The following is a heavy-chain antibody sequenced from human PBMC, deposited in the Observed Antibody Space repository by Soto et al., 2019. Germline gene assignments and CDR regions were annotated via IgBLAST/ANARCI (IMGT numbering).Heavy chain of an antibody. CDR2: IYYSGST. Sequence: QVQLQESGPGLVKPSQTLSLTCTVSGGSISSGGYYWSWIRQHPGKGLEWIGYIYYSGSTYYNPSLKSRVTISVDTSKNQFSLKLSSVTAADTAVYYCARGARAAPNYQAHSNDAFDIWGQGTMVTVSS. CDR1: GGSISSGGYY. D-gene: IGHD4-4*01. V-gene: IGHV4-31*03. J-gene: IGHJ3*02. CDR3: ARGARAAPNYQAHSNDAFDI.